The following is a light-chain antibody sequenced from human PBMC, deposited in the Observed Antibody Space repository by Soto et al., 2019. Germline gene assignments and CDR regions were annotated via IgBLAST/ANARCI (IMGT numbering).Light chain of an antibody. V-gene: IGLV2-23*02. CDR2: EVN. CDR3: CSYAVTYVL. Sequence: QPVLTQPASVSGSPGQSITISCTGTSSDVGSYNFVSWYQQHPGKAPKLMIYEVNKRPSGVSNRFSASKSGNTASLTISGLQAEDEADYYCCSYAVTYVLFGGGTKLTVL. CDR1: SSDVGSYNF. J-gene: IGLJ2*01.